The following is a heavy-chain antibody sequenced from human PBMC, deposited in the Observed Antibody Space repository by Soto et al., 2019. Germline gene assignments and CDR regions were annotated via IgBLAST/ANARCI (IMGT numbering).Heavy chain of an antibody. D-gene: IGHD4-17*01. J-gene: IGHJ4*02. CDR3: AKDSYGAIDY. CDR2: ISYDGSNK. Sequence: GGSLRLSCAASGFTFSSYGIHWVRQAPGKGLEWVAVISYDGSNKYYADSVKGRFTISRDNSKNTLYLQMNSLRAEDTAVYYCAKDSYGAIDYWGQGTLVTVSS. V-gene: IGHV3-30*18. CDR1: GFTFSSYG.